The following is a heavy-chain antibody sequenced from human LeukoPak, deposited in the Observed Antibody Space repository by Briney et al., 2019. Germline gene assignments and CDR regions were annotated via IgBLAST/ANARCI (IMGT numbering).Heavy chain of an antibody. J-gene: IGHJ5*02. CDR2: ISSDSGTI. CDR3: ARAAQPGFDP. D-gene: IGHD1-14*01. CDR1: GLTFSSYS. Sequence: GGSLRLSCGASGLTFSSYSMNWVRQAPGKGLEWVSYISSDSGTIYQADSVKGRFTISRDNAKNSLYPQMNSLRAEDTAVYHCARAAQPGFDPWGQGTLVIVSS. V-gene: IGHV3-48*01.